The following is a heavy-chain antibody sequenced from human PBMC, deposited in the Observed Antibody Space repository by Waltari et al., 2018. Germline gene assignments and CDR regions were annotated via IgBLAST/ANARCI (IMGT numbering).Heavy chain of an antibody. CDR1: GFTFRDYW. V-gene: IGHV3-7*03. CDR2: RKKDGMEN. CDR3: ARGHYGMDV. Sequence: EVQLVESGGGLVQPGGSLRLSCSTSGFTFRDYWMTWGRQPPGKGVEGVATRKKDGMENNYVDSGKGRFTISRDNGKNSLYRQTNSLRADDTAMYYCARGHYGMDVWGQGTTVTVSS. J-gene: IGHJ6*02.